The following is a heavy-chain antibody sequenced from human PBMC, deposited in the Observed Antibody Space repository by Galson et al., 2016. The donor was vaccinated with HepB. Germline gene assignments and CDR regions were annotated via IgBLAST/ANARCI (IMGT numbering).Heavy chain of an antibody. CDR2: INPSGGSP. V-gene: IGHV1-46*03. Sequence: SVKVSCKASGYTFTTYNIQWVRLAPGQGLEWMGIINPSGGSPNYAQKFQGRVTLTSDTSTSTVYMQLGSLRSDDTAVYYCTRGDGFWAGWTYWGQGTLVTVSS. CDR3: TRGDGFWAGWTY. D-gene: IGHD3/OR15-3a*01. J-gene: IGHJ4*02. CDR1: GYTFTTYN.